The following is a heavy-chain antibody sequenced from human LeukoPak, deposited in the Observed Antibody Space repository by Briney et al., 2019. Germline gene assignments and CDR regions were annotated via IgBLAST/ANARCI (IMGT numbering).Heavy chain of an antibody. CDR1: GGSIRSESYY. CDR2: IYSSGSS. V-gene: IGHV4-61*02. D-gene: IGHD6-19*01. Sequence: SQTLSLTCSVSGGSIRSESYYWSWIRPPAGKGLEWIGRIYSSGSSTFNPSLKSRVTISIDTSKNQFSLNLSSVTAADTAVYYCARDMTGSGWNDAFDIWGQGTMVTVSS. CDR3: ARDMTGSGWNDAFDI. J-gene: IGHJ3*02.